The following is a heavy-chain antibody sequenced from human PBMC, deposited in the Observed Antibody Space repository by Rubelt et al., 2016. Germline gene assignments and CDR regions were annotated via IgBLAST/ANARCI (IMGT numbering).Heavy chain of an antibody. D-gene: IGHD2-21*02. CDR1: GESFGYYY. Sequence: QVQLQQWGAGLLKPSETLSLTCAVYGESFGYYYWSWIRQPPGKGLEWIGKINHSGSTNYNPSLKSRVTMSVDTSKNQFSLKRSSVTAADAAVYYCALTTIIPGMDVWGQGTTVTVSS. J-gene: IGHJ6*02. CDR3: ALTTIIPGMDV. V-gene: IGHV4-34*01. CDR2: INHSGST.